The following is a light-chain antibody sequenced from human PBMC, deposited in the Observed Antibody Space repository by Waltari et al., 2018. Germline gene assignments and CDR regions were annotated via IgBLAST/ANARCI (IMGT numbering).Light chain of an antibody. CDR2: WAS. CDR1: QSVLLSLHFKNY. V-gene: IGKV4-1*01. Sequence: DIVMTQSPDSLTVSLGERATIHCKSSQSVLLSLHFKNYVAWYQPPPGQPPKLLIYWASTRESGVPDRFSGSGSGTDFTLTIGSLQAEDVAVYYCQQYYSFPLTFGGGTKVEIK. CDR3: QQYYSFPLT. J-gene: IGKJ4*01.